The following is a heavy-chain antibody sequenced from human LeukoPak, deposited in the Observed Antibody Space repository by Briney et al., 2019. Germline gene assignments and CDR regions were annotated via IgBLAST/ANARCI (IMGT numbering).Heavy chain of an antibody. CDR1: GFTFSNYE. J-gene: IGHJ3*02. CDR2: ISSSGGTM. CDR3: ARGGSYLSAFDI. Sequence: SGGSLRLSCAASGFTFSNYEMNWVRQAPGKGLEWVSYISSSGGTMYYADSVKGRFTISRDNAKNSLYLQMNSLRAEDTAVYYCARGGSYLSAFDIWGQGTMVTVSS. V-gene: IGHV3-48*03. D-gene: IGHD1-26*01.